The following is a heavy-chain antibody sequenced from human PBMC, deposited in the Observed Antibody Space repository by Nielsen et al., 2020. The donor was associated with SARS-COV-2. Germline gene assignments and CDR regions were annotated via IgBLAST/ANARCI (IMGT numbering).Heavy chain of an antibody. CDR3: AKDLGPGYVAAAMLGYYYYYGMDV. Sequence: GGSLRLSCAASGFTFSSYGMHWVRQAPGKGLEWVAVISYDGSNKYYADSVKGRFTISRDNSKNMLYLQMNSLRAEDTAVYYCAKDLGPGYVAAAMLGYYYYYGMDVWGQGTTVTVSS. J-gene: IGHJ6*02. CDR1: GFTFSSYG. D-gene: IGHD2-2*01. CDR2: ISYDGSNK. V-gene: IGHV3-30*18.